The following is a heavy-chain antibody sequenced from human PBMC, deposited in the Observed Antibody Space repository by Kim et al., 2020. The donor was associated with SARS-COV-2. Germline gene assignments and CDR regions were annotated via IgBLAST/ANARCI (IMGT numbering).Heavy chain of an antibody. V-gene: IGHV1-18*04. CDR1: GYTFTSYG. CDR3: ARDPGTVAGTDWAPAPQAGRFDP. CDR2: ISAYNGNT. J-gene: IGHJ5*02. D-gene: IGHD6-19*01. Sequence: ASVKVSCKASGYTFTSYGISWVRQAPGQGLEWMGWISAYNGNTNYAQKLQGRVTMTTDTSTSTAYMELRSLRSDDTAVYYCARDPGTVAGTDWAPAPQAGRFDPWGQGTLVTVSS.